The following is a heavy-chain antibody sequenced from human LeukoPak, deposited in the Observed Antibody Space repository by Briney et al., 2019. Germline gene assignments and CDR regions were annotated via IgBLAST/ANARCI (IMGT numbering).Heavy chain of an antibody. CDR3: ARPTDEFRLDL. D-gene: IGHD4-11*01. Sequence: PGGSLRLSCAASGFTFNNYWMNWVRQAPGKGLEGVANISPEGREKKYVDSLKGRFTVSRDNAKNSVFLQMNSLPAEDTAVYFCARPTDEFRLDLWGQGTLVTVSS. CDR2: ISPEGREK. V-gene: IGHV3-7*01. J-gene: IGHJ5*02. CDR1: GFTFNNYW.